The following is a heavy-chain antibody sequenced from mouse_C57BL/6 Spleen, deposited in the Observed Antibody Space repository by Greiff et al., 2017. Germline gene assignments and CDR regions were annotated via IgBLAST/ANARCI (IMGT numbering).Heavy chain of an antibody. D-gene: IGHD1-1*01. CDR1: GYTFTDYE. CDR2: IDPETGGT. V-gene: IGHV1-15*01. Sequence: QVQLQQSGAELVRPGASVTLSCKASGYTFTDYEMHWVKQTPVHGLEWIGAIDPETGGTAYNQKFKGKAILTADKSSSTAYMELRSLTSEDSAVYYCTRGPTVVATGDYWGQGTTLTVAS. CDR3: TRGPTVVATGDY. J-gene: IGHJ2*01.